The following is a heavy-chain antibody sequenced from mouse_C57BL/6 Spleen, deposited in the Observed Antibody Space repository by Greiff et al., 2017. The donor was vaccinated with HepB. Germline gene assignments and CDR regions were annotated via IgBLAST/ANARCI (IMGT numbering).Heavy chain of an antibody. D-gene: IGHD1-1*01. Sequence: VKLQESGAELVKPGASVKISCKASGYAFSSYWMNWVKQRPGKGLEWIGQIYPGDGDTNYNGKFKGKATLTADKSSSTAYMQLSSLTSEDSAVYFCARSRFITTVVAEGYFDYWGQGTTLTVSS. J-gene: IGHJ2*01. CDR1: GYAFSSYW. V-gene: IGHV1-80*01. CDR2: IYPGDGDT. CDR3: ARSRFITTVVAEGYFDY.